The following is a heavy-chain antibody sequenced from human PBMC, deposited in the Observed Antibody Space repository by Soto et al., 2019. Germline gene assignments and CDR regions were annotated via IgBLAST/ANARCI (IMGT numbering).Heavy chain of an antibody. CDR2: RNPNSGET. J-gene: IGHJ5*02. CDR1: GYTFTDYD. D-gene: IGHD2-15*01. V-gene: IGHV1-8*01. CDR3: ARVAVAARPRWYNWFDP. Sequence: QEQLVQSGAEVKKPGASVKVSCKTSGYTFTDYDINWVRQATGQGLEWNGWRNPNSGETGYAQKFQGRVTMTRSASLSTAYLELSSLRSEDTAVYYCARVAVAARPRWYNWFDPWGQGTLVTVSS.